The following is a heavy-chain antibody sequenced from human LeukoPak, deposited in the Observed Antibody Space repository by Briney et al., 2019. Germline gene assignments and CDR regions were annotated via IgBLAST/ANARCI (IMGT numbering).Heavy chain of an antibody. J-gene: IGHJ4*02. CDR1: GFTFSNYW. V-gene: IGHV3-74*01. D-gene: IGHD2-2*01. CDR3: AKRACSSTSRYYYFDY. CDR2: INSDGSGT. Sequence: PGGSLRLSCAASGFTFSNYWMHWVRQGPGKGLEWVSRINSDGSGTRYADSVKGRFTISRDNAKNTLYLQMNSLSAEDTAVYYCAKRACSSTSRYYYFDYWGQGTLVTVSS.